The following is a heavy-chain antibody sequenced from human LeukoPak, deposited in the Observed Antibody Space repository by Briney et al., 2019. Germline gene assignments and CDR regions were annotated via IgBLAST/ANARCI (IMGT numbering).Heavy chain of an antibody. CDR1: GGSISSYY. D-gene: IGHD2-15*01. CDR2: IYYSGST. Sequence: SETLSLTCTVSGGSISSYYWSWIRQPPGKGLEWIGYIYYSGSTNYNPSLKSRVTISVDTSKNQFSLKLSSVTAADTAVYYCARASEVVAAYWTYYFDYWGQGTLVTVSS. V-gene: IGHV4-59*12. CDR3: ARASEVVAAYWTYYFDY. J-gene: IGHJ4*02.